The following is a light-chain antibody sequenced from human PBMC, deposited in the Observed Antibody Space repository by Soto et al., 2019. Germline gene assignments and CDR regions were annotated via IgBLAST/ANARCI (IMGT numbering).Light chain of an antibody. J-gene: IGLJ1*01. V-gene: IGLV2-23*01. CDR3: CSYGKV. CDR1: SRSVDSYDF. CDR2: EGT. Sequence: QSVLTQPASVSESPGQSIIISCTGISRSVDSYDFVSWYQQHPGKAPKLIIYEGTQRPSGVSNRFSGSKSDNAASLTISGLQAEDEADYYCCSYGKVFGTGTKLTVL.